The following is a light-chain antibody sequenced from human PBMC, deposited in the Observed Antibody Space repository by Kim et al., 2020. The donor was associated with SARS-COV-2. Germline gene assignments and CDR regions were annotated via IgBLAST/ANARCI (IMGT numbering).Light chain of an antibody. J-gene: IGLJ3*02. CDR2: SNN. CDR3: ASWDDSLNGWV. Sequence: QSALTQPPSASGTPGQRVIISCSGRSSNIGSNAVHWYQQFPGTAPKLLTSSNNQGPFPDRFSGSKSGTSASLAISGLQSEDEADYYCASWDDSLNGWVFGGGTQLTVL. V-gene: IGLV1-44*01. CDR1: SSNIGSNA.